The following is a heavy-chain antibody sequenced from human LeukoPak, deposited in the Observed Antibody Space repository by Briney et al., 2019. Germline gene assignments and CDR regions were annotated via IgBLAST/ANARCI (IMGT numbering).Heavy chain of an antibody. CDR2: INPSGGNT. D-gene: IGHD3-22*01. J-gene: IGHJ2*01. Sequence: ASVKVSCKAPGYTFTSYYMHWVRQAPGQGLEWMGIINPSGGNTRYAQKFQGRVTMTRDTSTSTVYMEVSSLRSEDTAVYYCARLDSSATKDWYFDLWGRGTLVTVSS. CDR1: GYTFTSYY. CDR3: ARLDSSATKDWYFDL. V-gene: IGHV1-46*01.